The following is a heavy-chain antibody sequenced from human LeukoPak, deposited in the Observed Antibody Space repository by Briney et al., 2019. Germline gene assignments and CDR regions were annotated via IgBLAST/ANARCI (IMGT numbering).Heavy chain of an antibody. Sequence: LRLSCEASGFTFSSYGMHWVRRAPGKGLEWIGSIYHSGSTYYNPSLKSRVTISVDTSKNQFSLKLSSVTAADTAVYYCARVVGELSLYSDYWGQGTLVTVSS. J-gene: IGHJ4*02. CDR3: ARVVGELSLYSDY. CDR2: IYHSGST. V-gene: IGHV4-38-2*01. CDR1: GFTFSSYG. D-gene: IGHD3-16*02.